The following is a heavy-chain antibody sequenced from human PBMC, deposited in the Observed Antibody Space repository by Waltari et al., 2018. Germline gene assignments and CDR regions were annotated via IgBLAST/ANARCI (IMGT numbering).Heavy chain of an antibody. Sequence: QVQLVESGGGVVQPGRALRRSCAASGFTFSSYGMHGVRQAPGKGLEWVAVISYDGSNKYYADSVKGRFTISRDNSKNTLYLQMHSLRAEDTAVYYCAKDLQAGYSSSWGSYYYYGMDVWGQGTTVTVSS. J-gene: IGHJ6*02. CDR1: GFTFSSYG. CDR3: AKDLQAGYSSSWGSYYYYGMDV. CDR2: ISYDGSNK. V-gene: IGHV3-30*18. D-gene: IGHD6-13*01.